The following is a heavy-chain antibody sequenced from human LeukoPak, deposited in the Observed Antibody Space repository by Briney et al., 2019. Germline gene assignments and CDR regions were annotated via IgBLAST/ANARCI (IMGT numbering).Heavy chain of an antibody. D-gene: IGHD6-6*01. Sequence: GGSLRLSCAASGFTFSDYYMSWIRQAPGKGLEWVSYISSSDSTIYYADSVKGRFTISRDNAKNSLYLQMSSLRSEDTAVYYCARGFQAYSSSSAELDYWGQGTLVTVSS. CDR2: ISSSDSTI. J-gene: IGHJ4*02. V-gene: IGHV3-11*01. CDR1: GFTFSDYY. CDR3: ARGFQAYSSSSAELDY.